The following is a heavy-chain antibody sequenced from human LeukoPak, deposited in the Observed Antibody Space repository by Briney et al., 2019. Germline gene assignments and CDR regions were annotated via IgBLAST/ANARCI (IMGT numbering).Heavy chain of an antibody. Sequence: PSETLSLTCTVSGGSISSHYWSWIRQPPGKGLEWIGYIYYSGSTNYNPSLKSRVTISVDTSKNQFSLKLSSVTPADTAVYYCARGDVSGYCGGDCYSARCDPWGQGTLVTVSS. CDR2: IYYSGST. D-gene: IGHD2-21*02. V-gene: IGHV4-59*11. J-gene: IGHJ5*02. CDR1: GGSISSHY. CDR3: ARGDVSGYCGGDCYSARCDP.